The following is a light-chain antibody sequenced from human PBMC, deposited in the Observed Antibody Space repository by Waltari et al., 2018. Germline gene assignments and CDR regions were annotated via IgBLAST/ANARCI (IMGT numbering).Light chain of an antibody. CDR3: AAWDDSLNGYV. CDR1: SSNIGSTT. CDR2: SNN. Sequence: QSVLTQPPSASGTPGQRVTISCSGSSSNIGSTTVNWYQQLPGTAPELLISSNNQRPSGVPDRFSGSKSGTSASLAISGLQSEDEADYYCAAWDDSLNGYVFGTGTKVTVL. J-gene: IGLJ1*01. V-gene: IGLV1-44*01.